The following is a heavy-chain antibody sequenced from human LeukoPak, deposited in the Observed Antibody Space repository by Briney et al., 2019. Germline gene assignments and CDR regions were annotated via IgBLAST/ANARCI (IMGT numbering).Heavy chain of an antibody. CDR2: IRYDGSDK. CDR3: AKDAGYYYYYMDV. V-gene: IGHV3-30*02. J-gene: IGHJ6*03. Sequence: GSLRLSCAASGFTFSSYGMHWVRQAPGKGLEWVALIRYDGSDKYYADSVKGRFTISRDNSKNTLYLQMNSLRAEDTAVYYCAKDAGYYYYYMDVWGKGTTVTVSS. CDR1: GFTFSSYG.